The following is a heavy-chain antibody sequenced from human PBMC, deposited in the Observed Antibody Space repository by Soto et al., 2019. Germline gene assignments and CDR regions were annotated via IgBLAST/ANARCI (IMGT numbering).Heavy chain of an antibody. CDR3: ARGWLLDYGLDV. CDR1: GYTFTGYY. CDR2: INPNRGGT. J-gene: IGHJ6*02. Sequence: QVQLVQSGAEVKKPGASVKVSCKASGYTFTGYYMHWVRQAPRQSIEWIGWINPNRGGTKYAQKVQGRVTMTRDTSISTGYRELSRLRSDDTAVYYCARGWLLDYGLDVWGQGTTVTVSS. D-gene: IGHD2-21*02. V-gene: IGHV1-2*02.